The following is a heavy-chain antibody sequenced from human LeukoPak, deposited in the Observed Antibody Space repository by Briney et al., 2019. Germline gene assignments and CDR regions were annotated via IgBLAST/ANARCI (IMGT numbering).Heavy chain of an antibody. Sequence: ASVKVSCKASGYTFTGYYMHWVRQAPGQGLEWMGWINPNSGGTNYEQKFQGRVTMTRDTSISTAYMELSRLRSDDTAVYYCARDNDYSNFQTAFDIWGQGTMVTVSS. CDR3: ARDNDYSNFQTAFDI. CDR2: INPNSGGT. J-gene: IGHJ3*02. D-gene: IGHD4-11*01. V-gene: IGHV1-2*02. CDR1: GYTFTGYY.